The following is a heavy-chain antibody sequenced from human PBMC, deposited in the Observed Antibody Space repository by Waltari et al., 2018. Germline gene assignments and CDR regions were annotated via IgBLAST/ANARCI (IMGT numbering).Heavy chain of an antibody. CDR2: IYHSGST. CDR3: ARHKKAGNTMVQGVIMPYYYYHGMDV. V-gene: IGHV4-38-2*01. CDR1: GYSISSGYY. J-gene: IGHJ6*02. Sequence: QVQLQESGPGLVKPSATLSLTCAVSGYSISSGYYWGWIRQPPGKGLEWIGRIYHSGSTYYNPSLKSRVTISVDTSKNQFSLKLSSVTAADTAVYYCARHKKAGNTMVQGVIMPYYYYHGMDVWGQGTTVTVSS. D-gene: IGHD3-10*01.